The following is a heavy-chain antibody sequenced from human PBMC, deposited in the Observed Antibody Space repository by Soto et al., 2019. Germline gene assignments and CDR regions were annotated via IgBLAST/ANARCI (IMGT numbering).Heavy chain of an antibody. CDR2: MDYSGRA. Sequence: QVPLQESGPGLVKPSETLSLNCTVVGGSMSSSTYYWGWIRQPPGKGLEWIGGMDYSGRAYYNPSLKSRVTISVDTSKNRFSLRLSSVTAADTAVYYCARKYGASSYWGQGTLVTVSS. CDR1: GGSMSSSTYY. D-gene: IGHD2-8*01. CDR3: ARKYGASSY. V-gene: IGHV4-39*01. J-gene: IGHJ4*02.